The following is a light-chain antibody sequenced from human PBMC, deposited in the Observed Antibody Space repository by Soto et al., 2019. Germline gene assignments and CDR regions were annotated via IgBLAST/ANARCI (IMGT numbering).Light chain of an antibody. CDR1: QSISNY. J-gene: IGKJ1*01. Sequence: DIQMTQSPSALSASVGDRVTITCRASQSISNYLAWYQQKPEKVPQLLIYAASTLQSGVPSRFSGSGSGTDFTLTISRRQPEDVAIYYCQKYNSAPGTFGQGTKVDIK. CDR2: AAS. V-gene: IGKV1-27*01. CDR3: QKYNSAPGT.